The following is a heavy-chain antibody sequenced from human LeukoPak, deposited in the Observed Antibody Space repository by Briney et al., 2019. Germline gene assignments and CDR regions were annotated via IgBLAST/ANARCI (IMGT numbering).Heavy chain of an antibody. J-gene: IGHJ5*02. V-gene: IGHV1-2*06. CDR2: INPNSGGT. D-gene: IGHD2-2*02. CDR3: ARDRCSSTSCYRRWFDP. Sequence: ASVKVSCKASGYTFTGYYIHWVRQAPGQGLEWMGRINPNSGGTNYAQKFQGRVTMTRDTSISTAYMELSRLRSDDTAVYYCARDRCSSTSCYRRWFDPWGQGTLVTVSS. CDR1: GYTFTGYY.